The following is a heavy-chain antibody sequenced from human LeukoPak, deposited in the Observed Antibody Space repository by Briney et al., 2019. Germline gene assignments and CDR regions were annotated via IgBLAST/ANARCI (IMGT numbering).Heavy chain of an antibody. CDR3: ARGIQPDY. V-gene: IGHV3-66*03. J-gene: IGHJ4*02. D-gene: IGHD5-18*01. CDR2: IYSCGST. CDR1: GFTVSSNY. Sequence: PGGSLRLSCAASGFTVSSNYMSWVRQAPGKGLEWVSVIYSCGSTYYADSVKGRFTISRDNAKNSLYLQMNSLRAEDTAVYYCARGIQPDYWGQGTLVTVSS.